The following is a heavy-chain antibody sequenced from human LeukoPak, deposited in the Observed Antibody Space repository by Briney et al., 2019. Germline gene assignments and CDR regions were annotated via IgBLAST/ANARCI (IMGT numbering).Heavy chain of an antibody. V-gene: IGHV1-2*02. D-gene: IGHD1-1*01. CDR2: INPKSGGT. CDR1: GYTLSDYF. Sequence: ASVKVSCKASGYTLSDYFIQWVRQAPGQGLELMGWINPKSGGTHYLQDFQGRVTMTRDTSISTVYMELSGLTSDDTAVYYCARSRSTIGTGGWFDPWGQGTLVTVSS. CDR3: ARSRSTIGTGGWFDP. J-gene: IGHJ5*02.